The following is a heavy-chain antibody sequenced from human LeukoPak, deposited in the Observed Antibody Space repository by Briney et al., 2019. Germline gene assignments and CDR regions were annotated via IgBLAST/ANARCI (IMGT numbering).Heavy chain of an antibody. Sequence: GEALQISCKGSGYSFTSYWIGWVRQMPGKGLEWMGIIYPGDSDTRCSPSFQGQVTISADKSISTAYLQWGSLKASDTAMYYCARGAAHYDSSGCPDYWGQGTLVTVSS. D-gene: IGHD3-22*01. CDR3: ARGAAHYDSSGCPDY. CDR1: GYSFTSYW. J-gene: IGHJ4*02. V-gene: IGHV5-51*01. CDR2: IYPGDSDT.